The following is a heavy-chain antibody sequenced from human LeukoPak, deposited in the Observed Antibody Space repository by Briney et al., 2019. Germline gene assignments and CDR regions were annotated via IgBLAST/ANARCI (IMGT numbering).Heavy chain of an antibody. J-gene: IGHJ6*02. CDR1: GGSFSGYY. CDR2: INHSGST. Sequence: SETLSLTCAVYGGSFSGYYWSWTRQPPGKGLEWIGEINHSGSTNYNPSLKSRVTISVDTSKNQFSLKLSSVTAADTAVYYCARGRTTYYGSGSYSFPRGMDVWGQGTTVTVSS. V-gene: IGHV4-34*01. D-gene: IGHD3-10*01. CDR3: ARGRTTYYGSGSYSFPRGMDV.